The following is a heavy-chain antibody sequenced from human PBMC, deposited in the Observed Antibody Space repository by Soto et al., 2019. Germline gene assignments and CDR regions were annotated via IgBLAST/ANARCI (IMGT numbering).Heavy chain of an antibody. CDR2: ISGSGGST. D-gene: IGHD1-26*01. Sequence: GGSLRLSCAASGFTFSSYAMSWVRQAPGKGLEWVSAISGSGGSTYYADSVKGRFTISRDNSKNTLYLQMNSLRAEDTAVYYCAKEMLVGATNRRKPYFDYWGQGTLVTVSS. CDR1: GFTFSSYA. J-gene: IGHJ4*02. CDR3: AKEMLVGATNRRKPYFDY. V-gene: IGHV3-23*01.